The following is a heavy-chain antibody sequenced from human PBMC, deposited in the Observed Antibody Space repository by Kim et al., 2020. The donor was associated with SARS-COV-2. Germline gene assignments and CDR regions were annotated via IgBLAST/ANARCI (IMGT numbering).Heavy chain of an antibody. J-gene: IGHJ4*02. Sequence: PPLRGRVTISVDPSKNQFSLQLSSVTAADTAVYYCARGRFGELLPDDYWGQGTLVTVSS. D-gene: IGHD3-10*01. CDR3: ARGRFGELLPDDY. V-gene: IGHV4-59*09.